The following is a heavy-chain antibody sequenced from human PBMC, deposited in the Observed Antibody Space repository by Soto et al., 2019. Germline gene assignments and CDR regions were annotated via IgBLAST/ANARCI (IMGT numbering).Heavy chain of an antibody. J-gene: IGHJ5*01. Sequence: SGTLSLTCTLSGGPVRAPDWWNWVRQSPDKGLEWIAEVHISGHSNYNPSLRSRVSVSIDSSKNQFYLNLNSVTAADTAIYYCARVRQGCSANNCYFDPWGQGTQVTVSS. V-gene: IGHV4-4*02. CDR2: VHISGHS. CDR1: GGPVRAPDW. D-gene: IGHD1-1*01. CDR3: ARVRQGCSANNCYFDP.